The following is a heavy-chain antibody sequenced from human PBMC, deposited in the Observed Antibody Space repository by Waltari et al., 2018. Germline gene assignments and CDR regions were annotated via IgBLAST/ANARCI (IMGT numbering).Heavy chain of an antibody. V-gene: IGHV4-61*02. CDR2: IYTSGST. D-gene: IGHD3-22*01. J-gene: IGHJ4*02. CDR1: GGSISSGSYY. Sequence: VKPSQTLSLTCTVSGGSISSGSYYWSWIRQPAGKGREWIGRIYTSGSTNYNPSLKSLRTISVDPSKNQFSLKLSSVTAADTAVYYCAREPRRGGVVITTGFDYWCQGTLVTVSS. CDR3: AREPRRGGVVITTGFDY.